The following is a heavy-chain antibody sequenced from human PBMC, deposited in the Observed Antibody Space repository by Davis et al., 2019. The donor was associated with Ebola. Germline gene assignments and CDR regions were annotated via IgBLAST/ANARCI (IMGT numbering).Heavy chain of an antibody. CDR1: GFTFSSYS. V-gene: IGHV3-48*01. J-gene: IGHJ4*02. CDR3: ARGRSSGWSPFDY. D-gene: IGHD6-19*01. Sequence: GESLKISCAASGFTFSSYSMNWVRQAPGKGLEWVSYISSSSSTIYYADSVKGRFTISRDNAKNSLYLQMNSLRGEDTAVYFCARGRSSGWSPFDYWGRGTLVTVSS. CDR2: ISSSSSTI.